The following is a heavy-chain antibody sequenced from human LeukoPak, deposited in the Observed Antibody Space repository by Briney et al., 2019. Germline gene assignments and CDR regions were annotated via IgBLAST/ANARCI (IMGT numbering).Heavy chain of an antibody. D-gene: IGHD4-17*01. J-gene: IGHJ4*02. V-gene: IGHV3-21*05. CDR3: ARDKTQVTTEYYFDY. CDR1: GFTFSTYS. CDR2: ISSSSSYT. Sequence: PGGSLRLSCAASGFTFSTYSMNWVRQAPGKGLEWVSYISSSSSYTNYADSVKGRFTISRDNAKNSLYLQMNSLRAEDTAVYYCARDKTQVTTEYYFDYWGQGTLVTVSS.